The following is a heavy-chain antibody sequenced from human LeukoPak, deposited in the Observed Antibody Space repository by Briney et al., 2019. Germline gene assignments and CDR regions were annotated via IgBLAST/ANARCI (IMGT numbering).Heavy chain of an antibody. J-gene: IGHJ6*03. CDR2: IYYSGST. Sequence: SETLSLTCTVSGGSISSSSYYWGWIRQPPGKGLEWIGSIYYSGSTYYNPSLESRVTMAVDTSKNQFSLRLSSVTAADTAVYYCARANNDILTGYYNYYMDVWGKGTTVTVSS. D-gene: IGHD3-9*01. CDR3: ARANNDILTGYYNYYMDV. V-gene: IGHV4-39*07. CDR1: GGSISSSSYY.